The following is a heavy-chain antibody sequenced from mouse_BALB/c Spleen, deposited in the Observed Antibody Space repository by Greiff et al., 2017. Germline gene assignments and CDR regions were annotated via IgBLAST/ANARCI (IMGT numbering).Heavy chain of an antibody. CDR3: TREGYAMEY. V-gene: IGHV1-15*01. J-gene: IGHJ4*01. CDR1: GYTFTDYE. CDR2: IDPETGGT. Sequence: QVQLQQSGAELVRPGASVTLSCKASGYTFTDYEMHWVKQTPVHGLEWIGAIDPETGGTAYNQKFKGKATLTADKSSSTAYMELRSLTSEDSAVYYCTREGYAMEYWGQGASGAVSS.